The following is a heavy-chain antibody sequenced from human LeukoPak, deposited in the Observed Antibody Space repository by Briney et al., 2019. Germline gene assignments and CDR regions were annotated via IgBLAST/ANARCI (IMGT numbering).Heavy chain of an antibody. CDR2: IYHSGST. CDR3: ARAPGDCSSTSCSLDY. J-gene: IGHJ4*02. V-gene: IGHV4-4*02. D-gene: IGHD2-2*01. CDR1: GGSISSSNW. Sequence: SETLSLTCAVSGGSISSSNWWSWVRQPPGKGLEWIGEIYHSGSTNYNPSLKSRVTISVDTSKNQFSLKLSSVTAADTAVYYCARAPGDCSSTSCSLDYWGQGTLVTVSS.